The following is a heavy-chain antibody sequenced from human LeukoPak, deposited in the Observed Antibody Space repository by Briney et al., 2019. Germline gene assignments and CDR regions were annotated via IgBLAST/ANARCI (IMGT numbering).Heavy chain of an antibody. J-gene: IGHJ4*02. CDR3: ARPGGYYGSGSYLDY. V-gene: IGHV3-48*02. CDR1: GFTFSDYS. Sequence: GGSLRLSCAASGFTFSDYSMNWVRQGPGKGLEWLSYISHNGKIITYADSVKGRFTISRDSAKNSLSLQMNSLRDEDTTVYYCARPGGYYGSGSYLDYWGQGTLVTVSS. D-gene: IGHD3-10*01. CDR2: ISHNGKII.